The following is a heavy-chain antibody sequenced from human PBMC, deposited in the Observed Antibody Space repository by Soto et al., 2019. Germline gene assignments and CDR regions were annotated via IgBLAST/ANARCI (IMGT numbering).Heavy chain of an antibody. CDR1: GFTFSSYG. D-gene: IGHD6-6*01. CDR2: ISYDGSNK. V-gene: IGHV3-30*18. J-gene: IGHJ6*02. Sequence: GGSLRLSCAASGFTFSSYGMHWVRQAPGKGLEWVAVISYDGSNKYYADSVKGRFTISRDNSKNTLYLQMNSLRAEDTAVYYCAKDTSSSSSYYYYGMDVWGQGTTVTVSS. CDR3: AKDTSSSSSYYYYGMDV.